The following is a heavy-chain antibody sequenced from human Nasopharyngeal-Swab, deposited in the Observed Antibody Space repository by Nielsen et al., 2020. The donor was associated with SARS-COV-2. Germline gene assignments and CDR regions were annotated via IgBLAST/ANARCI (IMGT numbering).Heavy chain of an antibody. D-gene: IGHD4-23*01. V-gene: IGHV3-9*01. CDR3: AKGATVVALFDY. Sequence: WIRQSPGKGLEWVSGISWNSGSIGYADSVKGRFTISRDNAKNSLYLQMNSLRAEDTALYYCAKGATVVALFDYWGQGTLVTVSS. CDR2: ISWNSGSI. J-gene: IGHJ4*02.